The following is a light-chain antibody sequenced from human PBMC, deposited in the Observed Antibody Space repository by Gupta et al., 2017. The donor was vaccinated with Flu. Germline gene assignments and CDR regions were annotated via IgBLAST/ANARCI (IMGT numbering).Light chain of an antibody. CDR3: QTWGADIQVV. J-gene: IGLJ2*01. CDR2: VNSDGSL. V-gene: IGLV4-69*01. Sequence: HPALTQSPSASASLGASVTLTCTLSNGLIYNAVAWHQQRPEKGPQYLLKVNSDGSLRKGDGIPERFPGSSSGTQRFLTISSLQSEDEADYYCQTWGADIQVVFGGGTKLSVL. CDR1: NGLIYNA.